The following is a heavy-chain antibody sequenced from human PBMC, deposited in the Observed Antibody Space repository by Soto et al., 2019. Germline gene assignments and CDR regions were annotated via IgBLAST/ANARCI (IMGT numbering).Heavy chain of an antibody. J-gene: IGHJ5*02. V-gene: IGHV4-4*07. CDR2: IYATGTT. D-gene: IGHD1-1*01. CDR3: VRDGTKTLRDWFDP. Sequence: PSETLSLTCTVSGASISGFYWSWTRKSAGKGLEWIGRIYATGTTDYNPSPKSRVMMSVDTSKKQFSLKLRSVTAADTAVYYCVRDGTKTLRDWFDPWGQGISVTVS. CDR1: GASISGFY.